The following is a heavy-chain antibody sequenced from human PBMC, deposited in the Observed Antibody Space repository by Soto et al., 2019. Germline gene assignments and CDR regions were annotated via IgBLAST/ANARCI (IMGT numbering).Heavy chain of an antibody. CDR1: GFTFNTYS. D-gene: IGHD4-17*01. CDR2: IWYDGTQK. J-gene: IGHJ4*02. CDR3: ARAGGTTVTGLWHFDS. V-gene: IGHV3-33*01. Sequence: QVQLEESGGGVVQPGRSLRLSCEASGFTFNTYSMHWVRQPPGKGLEWLAAIWYDGTQKYYADSVKGRFIISRDNSKKTLELEMNSLRAEDTAVYYWARAGGTTVTGLWHFDSWGQGTLVTVSS.